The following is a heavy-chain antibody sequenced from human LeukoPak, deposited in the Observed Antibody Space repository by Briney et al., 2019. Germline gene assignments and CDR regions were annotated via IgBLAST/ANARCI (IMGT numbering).Heavy chain of an antibody. CDR2: INPNSGGT. D-gene: IGHD5-18*01. Sequence: ASVKVSCKASVYTFTGYYMHWVRQAPGQGLEWMGWINPNSGGTNYAQKFQGRVTMTRDTSISTAYMELSRLRSDDTAVYYCARGESWIQLWYYYMDVWGKGTTVTVSS. CDR3: ARGESWIQLWYYYMDV. V-gene: IGHV1-2*02. CDR1: VYTFTGYY. J-gene: IGHJ6*03.